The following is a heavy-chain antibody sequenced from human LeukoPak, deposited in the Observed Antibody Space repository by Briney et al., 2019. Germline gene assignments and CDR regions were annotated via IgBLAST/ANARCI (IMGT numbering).Heavy chain of an antibody. CDR1: GFTFSNYN. Sequence: PGGSLRLSCAASGFTFSNYNMNWVRQTPGKGLEWVSSITRGSIYTFYADSVKGRFTISRDNAKNSLSLQMNSLRAEDTAVYYCARDEVGGPLKYWGQGILVTVSS. D-gene: IGHD1-26*01. CDR2: ITRGSIYT. J-gene: IGHJ4*02. V-gene: IGHV3-21*01. CDR3: ARDEVGGPLKY.